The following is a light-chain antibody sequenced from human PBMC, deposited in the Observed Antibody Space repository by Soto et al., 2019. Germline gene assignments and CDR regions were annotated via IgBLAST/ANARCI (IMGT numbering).Light chain of an antibody. J-gene: IGKJ4*02. CDR3: QQRTNWPALT. CDR1: QSVSSD. Sequence: EIVLTQSPATLSLSPGERATFSCRATQSVSSDLVWYQQKPGHAPRLLIYDASNKATGVPARFSRSGAGTHFTLTIRRLESVDFAVYYCQQRTNWPALTFRGGNKVDIK. CDR2: DAS. V-gene: IGKV3-11*01.